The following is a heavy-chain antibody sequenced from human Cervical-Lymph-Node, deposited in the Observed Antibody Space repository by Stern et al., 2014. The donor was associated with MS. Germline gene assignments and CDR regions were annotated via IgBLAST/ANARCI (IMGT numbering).Heavy chain of an antibody. CDR2: ITSESGCI. D-gene: IGHD2-21*01. Sequence: EVQLVESGGGLVQPGGSLRLSCAASGFAFTSYSMSWVRQAPGRGLEWVSGITSESGCIDYAGYVKGGFTVSRGNARKSLYLQMNSLEADDTAVYYCARDGEEGPVHAPYYFDYWGRGTLVTVSS. J-gene: IGHJ4*02. CDR1: GFAFTSYS. V-gene: IGHV3-21*01. CDR3: ARDGEEGPVHAPYYFDY.